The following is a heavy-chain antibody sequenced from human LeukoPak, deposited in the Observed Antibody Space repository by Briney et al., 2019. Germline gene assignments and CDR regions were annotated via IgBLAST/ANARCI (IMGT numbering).Heavy chain of an antibody. CDR1: GGSISSSNW. J-gene: IGHJ6*02. CDR2: IYHSGST. V-gene: IGHV4-4*02. Sequence: SETLSLTCAVSGGSISSSNWWSWVRQPPGKGLEWIGEIYHSGSTNYNPSLKSRVTISVDKSKNQFSLKLSSVTAADTAVYYCARDNHDYGDFFYYYYGMDVWGQGTTVTVSS. CDR3: ARDNHDYGDFFYYYYGMDV. D-gene: IGHD4-17*01.